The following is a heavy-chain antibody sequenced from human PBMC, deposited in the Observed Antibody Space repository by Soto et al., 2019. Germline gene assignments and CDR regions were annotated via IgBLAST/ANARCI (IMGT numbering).Heavy chain of an antibody. J-gene: IGHJ1*01. CDR3: THGNRYFQH. CDR2: IFWDDDK. Sequence: QITLKESGPPVVNPTQPLTLTCTFSGFSLSTSVVGVGWIRQPPGKSLEWLALIFWDDDKRFSPSLKSRLTITKDTSENQVVLTMTNVDPVDTATYYCTHGNRYFQHWGQGTLVTVSS. CDR1: GFSLSTSVVG. V-gene: IGHV2-5*02.